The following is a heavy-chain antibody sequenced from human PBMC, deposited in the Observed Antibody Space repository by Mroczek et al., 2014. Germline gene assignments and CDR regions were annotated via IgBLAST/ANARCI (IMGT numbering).Heavy chain of an antibody. CDR3: ARGLSTYYDFWSGWN. Sequence: QVQLQESGAEVKKPGASVKVSCKASGYTFTSYDINWVRQATGQGLEWMGWMNPNSGNTGYAQKFQGRVTMTRNTSISTAYMELSSLRSEDTAVYYCARGLSTYYDFWSGWNWGQGTLVTVSS. V-gene: IGHV1-8*01. CDR2: MNPNSGNT. D-gene: IGHD3-3*01. CDR1: GYTFTSYD. J-gene: IGHJ4*02.